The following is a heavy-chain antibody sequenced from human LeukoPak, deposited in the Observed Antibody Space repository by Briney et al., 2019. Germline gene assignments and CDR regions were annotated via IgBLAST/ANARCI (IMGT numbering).Heavy chain of an antibody. D-gene: IGHD4-17*01. Sequence: PGGSLRLSCADSGFTFSRYSMNWARQAPGKGLEWVSYISSNSNTIYYADSVKGRFTISRDNGKNSLYLQMNSLRAEDTAVYYCARAPRDYGNFDYWGQGTLVTVSS. J-gene: IGHJ4*02. CDR1: GFTFSRYS. CDR2: ISSNSNTI. CDR3: ARAPRDYGNFDY. V-gene: IGHV3-48*01.